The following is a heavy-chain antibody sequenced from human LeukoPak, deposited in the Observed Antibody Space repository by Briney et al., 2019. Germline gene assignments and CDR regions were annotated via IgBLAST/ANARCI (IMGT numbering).Heavy chain of an antibody. Sequence: GASVKVSCKASGHSFTSYFIHWVRQAPGQGLEWMGRIIPILGIANYAQKFQGRVTITADKSTSTAYMELSSLRSEDTAVYYCARGDGYNFFDYWGQGTLVTVSS. D-gene: IGHD5-24*01. V-gene: IGHV1-69*04. CDR2: IIPILGIA. CDR1: GHSFTSYF. CDR3: ARGDGYNFFDY. J-gene: IGHJ4*02.